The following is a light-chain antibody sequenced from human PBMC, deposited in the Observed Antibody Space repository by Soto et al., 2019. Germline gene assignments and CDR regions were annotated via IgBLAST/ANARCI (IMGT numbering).Light chain of an antibody. CDR2: GAS. J-gene: IGKJ1*01. Sequence: EIVLTPSPGTLSFSPVQISTLSSTATHTVTNNYLAWYQQKPGQAPRLVIYGASTRATGIPDRFSASGSGTDFPLTINSLQPEDFAVYYCQQYSEPPLTFGQGTKVDIK. CDR3: QQYSEPPLT. CDR1: HTVTNNY. V-gene: IGKV3-20*01.